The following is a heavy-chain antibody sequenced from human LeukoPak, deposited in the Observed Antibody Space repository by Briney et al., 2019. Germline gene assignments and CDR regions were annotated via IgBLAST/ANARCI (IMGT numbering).Heavy chain of an antibody. CDR3: AKGHDDFRQFDF. Sequence: GASVKVSCKASGGTFANYAISWVRKAPGQGLEWMGGIIPIFGTGHSAQKFQGRVTITADESTRTTHMELRSLRSDDTAVYYCAKGHDDFRQFDFWGQGTLVTVPS. V-gene: IGHV1-69*13. CDR1: GGTFANYA. D-gene: IGHD3-3*01. CDR2: IIPIFGTG. J-gene: IGHJ4*02.